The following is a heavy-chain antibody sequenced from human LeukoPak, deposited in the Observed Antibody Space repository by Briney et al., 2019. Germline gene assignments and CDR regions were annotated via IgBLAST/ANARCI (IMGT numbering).Heavy chain of an antibody. CDR1: GFTFSIYA. CDR3: ARARGYSYGYD. D-gene: IGHD5-18*01. Sequence: GGSLRLSCAASGFTFSIYAMHWVRQSPGKGLEYVSAISSYGNNTYYANSVKGRFTISRDNSKNTLYLQMGSLRAEDMAVYYCARARGYSYGYDWGQGTLVTVSS. J-gene: IGHJ4*02. V-gene: IGHV3-64*01. CDR2: ISSYGNNT.